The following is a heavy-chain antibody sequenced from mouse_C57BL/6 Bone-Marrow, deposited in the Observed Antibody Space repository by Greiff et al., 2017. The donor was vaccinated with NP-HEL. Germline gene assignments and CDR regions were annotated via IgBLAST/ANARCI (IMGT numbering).Heavy chain of an antibody. CDR3: ARPGYYGSSYSFAY. CDR1: GIDFSRYW. Sequence: DVKLVESGGGLVQPGGSLKLSCAASGIDFSRYWMSWVRRAPGKGLEWIGEINPDSSTINYAPSLKDKFIISRDNAKNTLYLQMSKVRSEDTALYYCARPGYYGSSYSFAYWGQGTLVTVSA. V-gene: IGHV4-1*01. D-gene: IGHD1-1*01. CDR2: INPDSSTI. J-gene: IGHJ3*01.